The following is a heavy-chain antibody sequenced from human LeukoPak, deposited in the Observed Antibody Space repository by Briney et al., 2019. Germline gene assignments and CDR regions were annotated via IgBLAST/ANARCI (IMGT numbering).Heavy chain of an antibody. CDR1: GFTFSNYA. J-gene: IGHJ6*04. Sequence: GGSLRLSCAASGFTFSNYAMSWVRQAPGKGLEWVSSISSSSSYIYYADSVKGRFTISRDNAKNSLYLQMNSLRAEDTAVYYCAELGITMIGGVWGKGTTVTISS. V-gene: IGHV3-21*01. D-gene: IGHD3-10*02. CDR2: ISSSSSYI. CDR3: AELGITMIGGV.